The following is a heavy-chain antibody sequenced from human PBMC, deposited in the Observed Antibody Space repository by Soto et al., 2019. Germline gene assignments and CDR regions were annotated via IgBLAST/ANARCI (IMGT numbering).Heavy chain of an antibody. Sequence: XETLCLTCAVSGGSGSSGSYYWSWIRQPPGKGLEWIGCIDYRGSTNYDPSLKRRVTISVATSKNQFSLKLSSVTAADTALYYCASSPHCSFYYYGMDVCAQGPTVTVSS. CDR3: ASSPHCSFYYYGMDV. D-gene: IGHD2-15*01. CDR2: IDYRGST. J-gene: IGHJ6*02. V-gene: IGHV4-61*01. CDR1: GGSGSSGSYY.